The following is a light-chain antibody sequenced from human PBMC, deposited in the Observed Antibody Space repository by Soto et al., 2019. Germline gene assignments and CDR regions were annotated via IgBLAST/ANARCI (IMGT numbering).Light chain of an antibody. Sequence: EVVLTQSPATLSLSPGEGATLSCRASQSVDIYLAWYQQKPGQPPRLLIYDASNRATGIPDRFIGSWSVTDFTLTISSLEPEDFAVYYCQQRKIWPPLTFGGGTKVEI. CDR2: DAS. CDR1: QSVDIY. J-gene: IGKJ4*01. CDR3: QQRKIWPPLT. V-gene: IGKV3-11*01.